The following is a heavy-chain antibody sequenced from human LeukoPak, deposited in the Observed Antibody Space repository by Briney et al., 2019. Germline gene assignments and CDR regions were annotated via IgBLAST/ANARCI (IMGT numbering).Heavy chain of an antibody. CDR1: GFRFSRYG. D-gene: IGHD6-13*01. CDR2: VANDGRDK. V-gene: IGHV3-30*18. J-gene: IGHJ4*02. CDR3: AKDLKEGAADYYFDF. Sequence: PGRSLRLSCAVSGFRFSRYGMHWVPQPPGKGLEWVAVVANDGRDKKYADSVRGRFTISRENSKNTLYLQMNSLRAEDTAVYYCAKDLKEGAADYYFDFWGQGTLVTVSS.